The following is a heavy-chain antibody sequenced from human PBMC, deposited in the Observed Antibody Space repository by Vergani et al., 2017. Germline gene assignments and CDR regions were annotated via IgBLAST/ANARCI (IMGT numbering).Heavy chain of an antibody. CDR2: ISSSSSYI. V-gene: IGHV3-21*01. Sequence: EVQLVESGGGLVKPGGSLRLSCAASGFTFSSYSMNWVRQAPGKGLEWVSSISSSSSYIYYADSVKGRFTISRDNAKNSLYLQMNSLRAEDTAVYYCARGVPHDYYYYYMDVWGKGTTVTVSS. J-gene: IGHJ6*03. CDR1: GFTFSSYS. D-gene: IGHD2-2*01. CDR3: ARGVPHDYYYYYMDV.